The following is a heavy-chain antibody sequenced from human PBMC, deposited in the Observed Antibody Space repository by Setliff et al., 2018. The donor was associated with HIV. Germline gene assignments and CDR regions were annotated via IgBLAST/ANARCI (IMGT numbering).Heavy chain of an antibody. CDR1: GGTFSSCG. Sequence: ASVKVSCKASGGTFSSCGISWVRQAPGQGLEWMGGIIPIFGTTNYAQKFQGRVTITADESTSTAYMELSSLRSEDTAIYYCAGGPLYSGSGSPLDYWGQGTLVTVSS. CDR2: IIPIFGTT. J-gene: IGHJ4*02. D-gene: IGHD3-10*01. V-gene: IGHV1-69*13. CDR3: AGGPLYSGSGSPLDY.